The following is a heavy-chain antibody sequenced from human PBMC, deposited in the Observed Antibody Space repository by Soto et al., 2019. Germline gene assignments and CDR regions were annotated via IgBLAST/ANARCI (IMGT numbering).Heavy chain of an antibody. V-gene: IGHV2-26*01. CDR2: IFSNDEK. CDR1: GFSLSNARMG. J-gene: IGHJ6*02. CDR3: ARIPLFYSYYGMDV. D-gene: IGHD3-9*01. Sequence: QVTLKESGPVLVKPTETLTLTCTVSGFSLSNARMGVSWIRQPPGKALEWLAHIFSNDEKSYSTSLKSRLTISKDTSKSQVVLTMTNMEAVDTATYYCARIPLFYSYYGMDVWGQGTTVTVSS.